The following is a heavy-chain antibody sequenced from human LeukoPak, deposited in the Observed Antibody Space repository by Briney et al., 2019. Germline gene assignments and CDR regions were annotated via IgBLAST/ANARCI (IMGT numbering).Heavy chain of an antibody. Sequence: SETLSLTCTVSGGSISSSSYYWGWIRHPPGKGLEWIGSIYYSGSTYYNPSLKSRVTISVDTSKNQFSLKLSSVTAADTAVYYCASRGGIVGGYWGQGTLVTVSS. CDR2: IYYSGST. V-gene: IGHV4-39*01. J-gene: IGHJ4*02. CDR3: ASRGGIVGGY. CDR1: GGSISSSSYY. D-gene: IGHD3-22*01.